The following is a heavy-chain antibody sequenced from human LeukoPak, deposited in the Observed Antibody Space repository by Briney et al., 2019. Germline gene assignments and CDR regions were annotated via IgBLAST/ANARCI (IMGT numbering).Heavy chain of an antibody. J-gene: IGHJ6*02. V-gene: IGHV3-30*03. CDR1: GFTFSSYG. CDR3: ARGAYYDFWSGYYPPYYYYYGMDV. D-gene: IGHD3-3*01. CDR2: ISYDGSNK. Sequence: GGSLRLSCAASGFTFSSYGMHWVRQAPGKGLEWVVVISYDGSNKYYADSVRGRFTISRDNSKNTLYLQMNSLRAEGTAVYYCARGAYYDFWSGYYPPYYYYYGMDVWGQGTTVTVSS.